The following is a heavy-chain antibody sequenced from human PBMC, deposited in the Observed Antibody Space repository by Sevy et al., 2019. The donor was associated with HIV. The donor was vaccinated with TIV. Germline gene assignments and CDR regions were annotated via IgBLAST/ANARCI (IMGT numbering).Heavy chain of an antibody. CDR1: GFIFSTYS. CDR3: ATYYYDSGGYSVFRFDY. J-gene: IGHJ4*02. CDR2: ISSSSTM. V-gene: IGHV3-48*02. D-gene: IGHD3-22*01. Sequence: GGSLKLSCAASGFIFSTYSMNWVRHAPGKGLEWVSYISSSSTMYYADSVKGRFTISRDNAKNSLYLQMNSLRDEDTAVYYCATYYYDSGGYSVFRFDYWGQGTLVTVSS.